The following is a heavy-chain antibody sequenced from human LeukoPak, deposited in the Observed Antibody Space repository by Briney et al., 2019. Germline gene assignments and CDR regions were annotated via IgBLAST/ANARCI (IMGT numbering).Heavy chain of an antibody. CDR1: GFTFSSYA. J-gene: IGHJ4*02. CDR2: ISGSGGST. D-gene: IGHD3-16*01. Sequence: GGSLRLSCAAPGFTFSSYAMSWVRQAPGKGLEWVSAISGSGGSTYYADSVKGRFTISRDNSKNTLYLQMDSLRAEDTAVYYCAATFPSTSFDYWGQGTLVTVSS. V-gene: IGHV3-23*01. CDR3: AATFPSTSFDY.